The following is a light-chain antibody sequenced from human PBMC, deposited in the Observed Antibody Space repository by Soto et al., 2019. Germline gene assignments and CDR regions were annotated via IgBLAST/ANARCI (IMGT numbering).Light chain of an antibody. CDR3: YQYNNCLQT. CDR1: QSVSGD. Sequence: EIVMTQSPATLSVSPGETATLSCRASQSVSGDLAWYQQRPGQAPRLLIYDASTRATAGPDRFSGSGSGRELTLTTGGLQSDDFAVYYCYQYNNCLQTFGQGTRVE. CDR2: DAS. J-gene: IGKJ1*01. V-gene: IGKV3-15*01.